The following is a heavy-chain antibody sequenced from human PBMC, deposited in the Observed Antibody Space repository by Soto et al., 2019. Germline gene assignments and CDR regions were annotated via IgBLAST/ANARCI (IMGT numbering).Heavy chain of an antibody. Sequence: ASVKVSCKASGYTFTSYDINWVRQATGQGLEWMGWMNPNSGNTGYAQKFQGRVTMTRNTSISTAYMEVSSLRSEDTAVYYCARGRSLWFGGNDAFDIWGQGTMVTVSS. CDR3: ARGRSLWFGGNDAFDI. CDR1: GYTFTSYD. D-gene: IGHD3-10*01. CDR2: MNPNSGNT. J-gene: IGHJ3*02. V-gene: IGHV1-8*01.